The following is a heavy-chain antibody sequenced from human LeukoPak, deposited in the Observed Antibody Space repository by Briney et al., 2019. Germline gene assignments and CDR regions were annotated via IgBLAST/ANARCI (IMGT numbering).Heavy chain of an antibody. J-gene: IGHJ6*02. D-gene: IGHD3-3*01. V-gene: IGHV3-30-3*01. CDR2: ISYDGSNK. CDR3: ASLYDFWSGYWSRRYYYGMDV. Sequence: GGSLRLSCAASGFTFSSYAMHWVRRAPGKGLEWVAVISYDGSNKYYADSVKGRFTISRDNSKNTLYLQMNSLRAEDTAVYYCASLYDFWSGYWSRRYYYGMDVWGQGTTVTVSS. CDR1: GFTFSSYA.